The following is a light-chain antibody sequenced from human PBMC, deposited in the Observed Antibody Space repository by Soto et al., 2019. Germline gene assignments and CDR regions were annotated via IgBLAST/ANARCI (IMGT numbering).Light chain of an antibody. Sequence: DIQMTQSPSSLSASVGDRVTITCQASQDISNYLNWYQQKPGKAPKLLIYDASNLETGVPSRLSGSGSGTDFTFTITSLQPEDIATYYCQQYKHLITFGQGTRLEIK. CDR3: QQYKHLIT. CDR2: DAS. J-gene: IGKJ5*01. V-gene: IGKV1-33*01. CDR1: QDISNY.